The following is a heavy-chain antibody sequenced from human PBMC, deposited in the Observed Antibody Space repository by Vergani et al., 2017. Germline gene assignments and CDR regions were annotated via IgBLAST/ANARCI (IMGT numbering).Heavy chain of an antibody. CDR3: ARHCPTNDYGSGSATFDY. CDR1: VFSISSSSYY. D-gene: IGHD3-10*01. V-gene: IGHV4-39*01. J-gene: IGHJ4*02. Sequence: QLQLQESGPGLVKPSETLSLTCTFSVFSISSSSYYWVCLRQPPGKGLEWIGSTYYSVSTYYNPSLKSRVTISVDTSKNQSSLKLRSVTAADTAVYYCARHCPTNDYGSGSATFDYWRQGT. CDR2: TYYSVST.